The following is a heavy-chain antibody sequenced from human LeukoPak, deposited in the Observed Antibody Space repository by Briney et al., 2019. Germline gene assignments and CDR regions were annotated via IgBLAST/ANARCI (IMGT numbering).Heavy chain of an antibody. J-gene: IGHJ6*03. V-gene: IGHV4-61*02. CDR1: GGSISSGSYY. D-gene: IGHD6-13*01. CDR3: ARGRRGYGSSSWHYYYYYMDV. Sequence: SETLSLTCTVSGGSISSGSYYWSWIRQPAGKGLEWIGRIYTSGSTNYNPSLKSRVTISVDTPKNQFSLKLSSVTAADTAVYYCARGRRGYGSSSWHYYYYYMDVWGKGTTVTVSS. CDR2: IYTSGST.